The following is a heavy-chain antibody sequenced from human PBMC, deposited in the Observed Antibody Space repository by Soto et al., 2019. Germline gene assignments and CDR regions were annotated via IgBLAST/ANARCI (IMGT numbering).Heavy chain of an antibody. V-gene: IGHV3-23*01. Sequence: EVQLLESGGGLVQPGGSLRLSCAASGFTFSSYAMSWVRQAPGKGLEWVSTISGSGGSTYYADSVKGRFTISRDNSKNTLYLQMNSLRAEDTAVYYCAKDLGHCDSSGYPDYFDYWGQGTLVTVSS. J-gene: IGHJ4*02. D-gene: IGHD3-22*01. CDR2: ISGSGGST. CDR1: GFTFSSYA. CDR3: AKDLGHCDSSGYPDYFDY.